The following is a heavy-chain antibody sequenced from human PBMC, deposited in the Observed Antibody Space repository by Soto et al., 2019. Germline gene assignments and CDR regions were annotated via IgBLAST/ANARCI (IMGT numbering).Heavy chain of an antibody. J-gene: IGHJ4*02. V-gene: IGHV4-59*08. CDR2: IYYRGNT. CDR3: AGHPGNYIVLPGYSTYYFDS. D-gene: IGHD3-9*01. Sequence: QVQLQESGPGLVKPSETLSLTCTVSGGPISPYYWSWIRQSPGKGLEWIGYIYYRGNTDYNPSFNSRVTISVDACQNKFSLRLSSVTAADTVVYNCAGHPGNYIVLPGYSTYYFDSSGQGTLVTVSS. CDR1: GGPISPYY.